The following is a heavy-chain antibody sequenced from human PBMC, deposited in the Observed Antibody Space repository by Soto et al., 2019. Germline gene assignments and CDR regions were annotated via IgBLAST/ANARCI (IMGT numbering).Heavy chain of an antibody. Sequence: GTGPTLVNATQTLTLTCTFSGFSLSTSGVGVGWIRQPPGKALEWLALIYWDDDKRYSPSLKSRLTITKDTSENQVVLTMSNMDPVDTATYYCAHREMATIISGFDYWGQGTLVTVSS. D-gene: IGHD5-12*01. J-gene: IGHJ4*02. CDR1: GFSLSTSGVG. CDR3: AHREMATIISGFDY. CDR2: IYWDDDK. V-gene: IGHV2-5*02.